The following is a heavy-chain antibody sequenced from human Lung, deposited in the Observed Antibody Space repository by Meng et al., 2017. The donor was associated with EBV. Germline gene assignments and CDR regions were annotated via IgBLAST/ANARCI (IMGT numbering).Heavy chain of an antibody. CDR2: ISGYNGNT. CDR3: AREADGATFDY. J-gene: IGHJ4*02. V-gene: IGHV1-18*01. CDR1: GYSFTSYG. Sequence: QVQPVPSAAEVKKPGASVQVSCEASGYSFTSYGISWVRQAPGQGLEWMGWISGYNGNTNYAQKLQGRVTMTTDTSTSTAYMELRSLRSDDTAVYYCAREADGATFDYWGQGTLVTVSS. D-gene: IGHD1-26*01.